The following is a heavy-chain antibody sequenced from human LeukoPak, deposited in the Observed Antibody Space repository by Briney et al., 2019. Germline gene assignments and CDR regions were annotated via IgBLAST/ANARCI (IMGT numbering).Heavy chain of an antibody. Sequence: GASVNVSCKASGYTINNYGMCWVRQAPGRGLEWMGWISAYNANTKYAQTFQGRVTLTTDTSTSTAYMELRSLRSDDTAVYYCARYSYGRALYYWGQGTLVTVSS. CDR2: ISAYNANT. CDR1: GYTINNYG. J-gene: IGHJ4*02. D-gene: IGHD5-18*01. CDR3: ARYSYGRALYY. V-gene: IGHV1-18*01.